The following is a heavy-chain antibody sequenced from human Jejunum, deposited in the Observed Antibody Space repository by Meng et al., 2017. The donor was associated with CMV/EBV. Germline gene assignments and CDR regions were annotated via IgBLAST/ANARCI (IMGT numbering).Heavy chain of an antibody. CDR3: AREAYYYDTSGYPRGNYFDY. Sequence: YAMHWVRQAPGTGLEWVAVISFDGSNKYYAASVQGRFTISRDNSKNTLSLQMSSLRVEDTAVYYCAREAYYYDTSGYPRGNYFDYWGQGTRVTVSS. V-gene: IGHV3-30-3*01. D-gene: IGHD3-22*01. J-gene: IGHJ4*02. CDR1: YA. CDR2: ISFDGSNK.